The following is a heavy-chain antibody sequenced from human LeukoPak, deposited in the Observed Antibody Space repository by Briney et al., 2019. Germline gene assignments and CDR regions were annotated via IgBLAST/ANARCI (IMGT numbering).Heavy chain of an antibody. CDR1: GDSISSGSYY. V-gene: IGHV4-61*02. CDR2: IHIRGTT. CDR3: ATDSSGFYHGEDY. Sequence: QTLSLTCTVSGDSISSGSYYWSWIRQPAGKGLEWIGRIHIRGTTNYNPSLKSRVTISVDTSKNQFSLKLSSVTAADTAVYYCATDSSGFYHGEDYWGQGTLVTVSS. D-gene: IGHD3-22*01. J-gene: IGHJ4*02.